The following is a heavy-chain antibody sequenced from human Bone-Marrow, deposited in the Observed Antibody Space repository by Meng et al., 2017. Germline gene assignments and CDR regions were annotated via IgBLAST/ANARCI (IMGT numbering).Heavy chain of an antibody. J-gene: IGHJ5*02. Sequence: QVHVQWLGVGLVKPSGTLSLTCAVAGGSISSSNWWSWVRQPPGKGLEWIGEIYHSGSTNYNTSLKSRVTISVDKSKNQFSLKLSSVTAADTAVYYCARRVSGSGLTTDWFDPWGQGTLVTVSS. CDR2: IYHSGST. D-gene: IGHD4-17*01. CDR1: GGSISSSNW. CDR3: ARRVSGSGLTTDWFDP. V-gene: IGHV4-4*02.